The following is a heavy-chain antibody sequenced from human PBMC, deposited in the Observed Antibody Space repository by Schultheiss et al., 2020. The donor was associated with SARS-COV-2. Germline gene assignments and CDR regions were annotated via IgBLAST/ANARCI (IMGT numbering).Heavy chain of an antibody. CDR3: ARGASHDSSSWFSYYYYYGMDV. Sequence: GESLKISCAPSGFTFSNSAMHWVRQSPGKGLEWVGIIYYDGINKYYGDSVKGRFTISRDNSKNTLYLHMNSLRVEDTAVYYCARGASHDSSSWFSYYYYYGMDVWGQGTTVTVSS. V-gene: IGHV3-33*01. CDR1: GFTFSNSA. J-gene: IGHJ6*02. CDR2: IYYDGINK. D-gene: IGHD6-13*01.